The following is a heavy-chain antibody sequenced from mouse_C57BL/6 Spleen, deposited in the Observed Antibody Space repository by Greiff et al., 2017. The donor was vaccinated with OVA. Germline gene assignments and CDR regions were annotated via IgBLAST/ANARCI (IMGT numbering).Heavy chain of an antibody. J-gene: IGHJ2*01. V-gene: IGHV1-82*01. Sequence: VQLQQSGPELVKPGASVKISCKASGYAFSSSWMNWVKQRPGKGLEWIGRIYPGDGDTNYNGKFKGKATLTADKSSSTAYMQLSSLTSEDSAVYFCARGDGYQGYFDDWGQGTTLTVSS. CDR3: ARGDGYQGYFDD. D-gene: IGHD2-3*01. CDR1: GYAFSSSW. CDR2: IYPGDGDT.